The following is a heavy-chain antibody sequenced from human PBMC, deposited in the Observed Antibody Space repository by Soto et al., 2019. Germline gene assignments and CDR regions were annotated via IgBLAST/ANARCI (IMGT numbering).Heavy chain of an antibody. V-gene: IGHV3-23*01. CDR1: GFTFDAHP. D-gene: IGHD4-17*01. CDR3: AKQRPTVPTSFAY. J-gene: IGHJ4*02. Sequence: EVQLLESGGGLVQPGGSLTVSCVASGFTFDAHPMSWVRLAPGKGLEWVSTISGYGGSTFYPDSLKGRFVISRDNSKNTLYLQINTLRAEDTAIYFCAKQRPTVPTSFAYWGRGTLVTVSS. CDR2: ISGYGGST.